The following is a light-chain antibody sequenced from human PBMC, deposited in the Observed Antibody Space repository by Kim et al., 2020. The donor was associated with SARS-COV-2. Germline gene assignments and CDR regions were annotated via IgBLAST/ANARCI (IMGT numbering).Light chain of an antibody. V-gene: IGLV3-1*01. J-gene: IGLJ1*01. CDR1: KWGDML. CDR3: QAWDTSTTYV. Sequence: VPPEHTASISCSGDKWGDMLVCWYHQKPGQSPVLVIYQDNKRPSGIPERFSGSNSGNTASLTISGTQAMDEADYYCQAWDTSTTYVFGTGTKVTVL. CDR2: QDN.